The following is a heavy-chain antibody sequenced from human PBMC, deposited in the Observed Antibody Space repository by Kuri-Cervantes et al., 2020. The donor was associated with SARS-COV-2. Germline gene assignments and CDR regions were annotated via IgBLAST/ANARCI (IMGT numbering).Heavy chain of an antibody. D-gene: IGHD3-22*01. V-gene: IGHV3-30*02. J-gene: IGHJ6*02. CDR1: GFTFSSYA. CDR2: IRYEGSNK. Sequence: GESLKISCAASGFTFSSYAMSWVRQAPGKGLEWVAFIRYEGSNKYYADSVKGRFTISRDNAKNSLYLQMNILRAEDTAVYYCARDRASYDSSGYYYYYYGMDVWGQGTTVTVSS. CDR3: ARDRASYDSSGYYYYYYGMDV.